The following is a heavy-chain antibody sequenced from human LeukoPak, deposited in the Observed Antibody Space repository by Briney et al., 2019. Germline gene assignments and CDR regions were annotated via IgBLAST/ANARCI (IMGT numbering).Heavy chain of an antibody. D-gene: IGHD3-22*01. CDR2: IIPIFGTA. Sequence: SVKVSCKASGGTFSSYAISWVRQAPGQGLEWMGRIIPIFGTANYAQRFQGRVTITTDESTSTAYMELSSLRSEDTAVYYCARDPSSSSWLPKLARWGQGTLVTVSS. J-gene: IGHJ1*01. V-gene: IGHV1-69*05. CDR3: ARDPSSSSWLPKLAR. CDR1: GGTFSSYA.